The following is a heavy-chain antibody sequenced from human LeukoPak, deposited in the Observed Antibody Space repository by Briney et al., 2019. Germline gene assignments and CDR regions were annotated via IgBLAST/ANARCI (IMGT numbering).Heavy chain of an antibody. J-gene: IGHJ4*02. Sequence: PSETLSLTCTVSGGSTSSGGYYWSWIRQHPGKGLEWIGYIYYSGSTYYNPSLKSRVTISVDTSKNQFSLKLSSVTAADTAVYYCARAPLPYYYDSSGPIRGGYYFDYWGQGTLVTVSS. CDR2: IYYSGST. V-gene: IGHV4-31*03. D-gene: IGHD3-22*01. CDR3: ARAPLPYYYDSSGPIRGGYYFDY. CDR1: GGSTSSGGYY.